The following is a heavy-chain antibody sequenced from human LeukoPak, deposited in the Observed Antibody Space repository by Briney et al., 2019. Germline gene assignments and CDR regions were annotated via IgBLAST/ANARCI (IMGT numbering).Heavy chain of an antibody. CDR2: IYYSGST. J-gene: IGHJ4*02. CDR3: ARFTPMVRGVNSYYFDY. D-gene: IGHD3-10*01. V-gene: IGHV4-59*08. Sequence: PSETLSLTCTVSGGSISSYYWSWIRQPPGKGLEWIGYIYYSGSTNYNPPLKSRVTISVDTSKNQFSLKLSSVTAADTAVYYCARFTPMVRGVNSYYFDYWGQGTLVTVSS. CDR1: GGSISSYY.